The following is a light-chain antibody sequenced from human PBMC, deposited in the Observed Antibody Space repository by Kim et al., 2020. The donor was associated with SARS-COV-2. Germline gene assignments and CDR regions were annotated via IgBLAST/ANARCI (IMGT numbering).Light chain of an antibody. CDR2: VSS. CDR1: QSVSGNF. V-gene: IGKV3-20*01. Sequence: SPGERATLSCRARQSVSGNFVACYQQPPGPSPRLLIHVSSTGTAGIPSLFSGWASATVFTPTISRLESEDFAVYYCQRYARSPLTFGGGTKVEIK. J-gene: IGKJ4*01. CDR3: QRYARSPLT.